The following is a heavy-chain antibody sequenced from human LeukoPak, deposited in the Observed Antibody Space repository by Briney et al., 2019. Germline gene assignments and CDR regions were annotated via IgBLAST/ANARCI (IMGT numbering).Heavy chain of an antibody. D-gene: IGHD5-18*01. J-gene: IGHJ4*02. CDR2: IYSGEST. CDR1: GSSVRGNY. CDR3: ATALEQTHVDTAMVEGDY. Sequence: GGSLRLSCAVSGSSVRGNYMSWVRQAPGKGLQWVSIIYSGESTHYADSVRGRFTISRDNAKNSLYLQMNSLRAEDTAVYYCATALEQTHVDTAMVEGDYWGQGTLVTASS. V-gene: IGHV3-53*01.